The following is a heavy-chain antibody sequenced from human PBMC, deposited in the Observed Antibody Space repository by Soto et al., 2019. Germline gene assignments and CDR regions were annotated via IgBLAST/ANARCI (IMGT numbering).Heavy chain of an antibody. CDR1: GGSISSGGYY. CDR3: ARDHHGSSDWPPFDY. D-gene: IGHD6-19*01. CDR2: IYYSGST. Sequence: QVQLQESGPGLVKPSQTLSLTCTVSGGSISSGGYYWSWIRQHPGKGLEWIGYIYYSGSTYYNPSLKSRVTISVDTSKNQFSLKLSSVTAADTAVYYCARDHHGSSDWPPFDYWGQGTLVTVSS. V-gene: IGHV4-31*03. J-gene: IGHJ4*02.